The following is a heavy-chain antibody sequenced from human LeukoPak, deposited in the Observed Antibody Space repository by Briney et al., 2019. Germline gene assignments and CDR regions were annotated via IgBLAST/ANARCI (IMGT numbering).Heavy chain of an antibody. D-gene: IGHD2-15*01. J-gene: IGHJ4*02. CDR3: ASKEKLLRPHPFDY. Sequence: SETLSLTCAVYGGSFRGYYWSWIRQPPGKGLEWIGEINHSGSTNYNPSLKSRVTISVDTSKNQFSLKLSSVTAADTAVYYCASKEKLLRPHPFDYWGQGTLVTVSS. V-gene: IGHV4-34*01. CDR2: INHSGST. CDR1: GGSFRGYY.